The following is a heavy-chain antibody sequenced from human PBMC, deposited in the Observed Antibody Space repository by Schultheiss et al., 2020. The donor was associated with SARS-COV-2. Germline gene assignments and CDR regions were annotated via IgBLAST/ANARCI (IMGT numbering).Heavy chain of an antibody. D-gene: IGHD3-3*01. Sequence: GGSLRLSCKGSGYSFTSYWIGWVRQMPGKGLEWMGIIYPGDSDTRYSPSFQGQVTISADKSISTAYLQWSSLKALDTAMYYCARLLSYDFWSGYYSYYMDVWGKGTTVTVSS. CDR1: GYSFTSYW. CDR2: IYPGDSDT. J-gene: IGHJ6*03. V-gene: IGHV5-51*01. CDR3: ARLLSYDFWSGYYSYYMDV.